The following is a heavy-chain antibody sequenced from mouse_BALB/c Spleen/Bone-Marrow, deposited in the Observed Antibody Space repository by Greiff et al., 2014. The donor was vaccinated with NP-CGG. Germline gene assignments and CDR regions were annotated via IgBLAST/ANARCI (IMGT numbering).Heavy chain of an antibody. D-gene: IGHD1-1*01. CDR1: GYAFSAYW. CDR3: ASSGYGSNYDY. Sequence: QVQLQQSGAELVRPGSSVKISCKASGYAFSAYWMIWVKQRPGQGLEWIGQIYPGDGDTNYNGKFKVKDTLTADKYSSPAMMQLSMQTSEAVAVDFCASSGYGSNYDYWGQGTTLTVSS. V-gene: IGHV1-80*01. CDR2: IYPGDGDT. J-gene: IGHJ2*01.